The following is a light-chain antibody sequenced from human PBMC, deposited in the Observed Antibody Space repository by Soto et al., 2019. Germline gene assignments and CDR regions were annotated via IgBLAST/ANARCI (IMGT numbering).Light chain of an antibody. Sequence: ELVLTQSPATLSLSPGERATLSCRASQSVSSYLAWYQQKPGQAPRLLIYDASNRATGIPARFSGSGSGTDFTLTISRLEPEDFAVYYCQQRSHWLYTFGQGTKLEIK. V-gene: IGKV3-11*01. CDR2: DAS. CDR1: QSVSSY. CDR3: QQRSHWLYT. J-gene: IGKJ2*01.